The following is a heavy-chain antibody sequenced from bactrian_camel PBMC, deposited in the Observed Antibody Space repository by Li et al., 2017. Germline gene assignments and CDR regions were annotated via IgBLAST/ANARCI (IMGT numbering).Heavy chain of an antibody. CDR3: AADRGWCGSLSSYGWRDFAY. CDR1: GFDLANTA. V-gene: IGHV3S40*01. CDR2: FYPPGGGSRI. J-gene: IGHJ4*01. D-gene: IGHD5*01. Sequence: VQLVESGGGSVHTGGSLTLSCAASGFDLANTAMQWVRQGPGKAVEWVSTFYPPGGGSRIRYAASVKGRFTISRDNAKNMVYLQMNALKPEDTAMYYRAADRGWCGSLSSYGWRDFAYWGQGTQVTVS.